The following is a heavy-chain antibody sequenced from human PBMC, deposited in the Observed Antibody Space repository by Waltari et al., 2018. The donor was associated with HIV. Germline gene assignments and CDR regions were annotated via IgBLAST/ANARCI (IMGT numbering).Heavy chain of an antibody. CDR3: ARSAYCGGDCYRSWFDP. J-gene: IGHJ5*02. CDR1: GGTFSSYA. D-gene: IGHD2-21*02. V-gene: IGHV1-69*01. Sequence: QVQLVQSGAEVKKPGSSVKVSCKASGGTFSSYAISWVRQAPGQGLEWMGGIIPIFGTANYAQKFQGRVTITADESTSTAYMELSSLRSEDTAVYYCARSAYCGGDCYRSWFDPWGQGTLVTVSS. CDR2: IIPIFGTA.